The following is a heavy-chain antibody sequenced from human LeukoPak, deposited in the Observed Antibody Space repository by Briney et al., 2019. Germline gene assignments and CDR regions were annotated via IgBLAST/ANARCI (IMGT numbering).Heavy chain of an antibody. V-gene: IGHV3-30*18. CDR2: ISYDGSNK. CDR3: AKGSGWYVDY. D-gene: IGHD6-19*01. CDR1: GFTFSSYG. J-gene: IGHJ4*02. Sequence: GGSLRLSCAASGFTFSSYGMHWVRQAPGKGLEWVAVISYDGSNKYYADSVKGRFTISRDNSKNTLYLQMNSLRAEDTAVYYCAKGSGWYVDYWGQGTLVTVSS.